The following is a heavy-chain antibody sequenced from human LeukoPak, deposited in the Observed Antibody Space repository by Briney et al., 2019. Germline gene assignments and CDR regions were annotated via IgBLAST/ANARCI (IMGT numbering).Heavy chain of an antibody. V-gene: IGHV3-21*01. CDR1: GFTFSSYS. D-gene: IGHD3-22*01. CDR3: ARPLDSSGYYHGVFDY. Sequence: GGSLRLSCAASGFTFSSYSMNWVRQAPGKGLEWVSSISSSSSYIYYADSVKGRFTISRDNAKNSPYLQMNSLRAEDTAVYYCARPLDSSGYYHGVFDYWGQGTLVTVSS. CDR2: ISSSSSYI. J-gene: IGHJ4*02.